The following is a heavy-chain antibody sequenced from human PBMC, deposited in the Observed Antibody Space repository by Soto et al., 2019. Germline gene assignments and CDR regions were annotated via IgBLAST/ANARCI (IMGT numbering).Heavy chain of an antibody. CDR1: GYTFTSYG. J-gene: IGHJ4*02. CDR3: ARGDSSSGWHALEY. CDR2: ISGYNGNT. D-gene: IGHD6-19*01. Sequence: QVQLVQSGAEVKKPGASVKVSCKASGYTFTSYGITCVRQAPGQGLEWMGWISGYNGNTNYAQKLKGRVTMTTDTSTSTAYVELRSLRSDDTAVYYCARGDSSSGWHALEYWGQGTLVTVSS. V-gene: IGHV1-18*01.